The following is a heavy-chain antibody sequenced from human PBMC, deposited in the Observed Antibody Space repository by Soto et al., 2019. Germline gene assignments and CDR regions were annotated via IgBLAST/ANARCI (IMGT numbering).Heavy chain of an antibody. Sequence: QVQLVESGGGVVQPGRSLRLSCAASGFTFSSYGMHWVRQAPGKGLEWVAVIWYDGSNKYYADSVKGRFTISRDNSKNTLYLQMNSLRAEDTAVYYCAREYSSGWFAPFEYFDYWGQGTLVTVSS. D-gene: IGHD6-19*01. CDR1: GFTFSSYG. CDR3: AREYSSGWFAPFEYFDY. CDR2: IWYDGSNK. V-gene: IGHV3-33*01. J-gene: IGHJ4*02.